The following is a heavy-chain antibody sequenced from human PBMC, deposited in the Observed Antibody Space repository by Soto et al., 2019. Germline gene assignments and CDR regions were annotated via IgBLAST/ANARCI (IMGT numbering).Heavy chain of an antibody. CDR2: LSVGNGDT. CDR3: ANSEGDRGGGTCYTYFYYYGMDV. J-gene: IGHJ6*02. V-gene: IGHV1-3*01. Sequence: RHWVRQAPGQRPEWMGWLSVGNGDTKYSQKFQGRVTITRDTSARTDYMELSNLRSEDTAVYYCANSEGDRGGGTCYTYFYYYGMDVCGQGTTVTVSS. D-gene: IGHD2-21*01.